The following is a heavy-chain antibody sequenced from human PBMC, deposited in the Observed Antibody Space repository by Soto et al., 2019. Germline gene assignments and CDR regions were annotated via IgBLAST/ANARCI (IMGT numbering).Heavy chain of an antibody. CDR2: IYSGGST. D-gene: IGHD3-10*01. J-gene: IGHJ1*01. CDR1: GFTVSSNY. Sequence: GGSLRLSCAASGFTVSSNYMSWVRQAPGKGLEWVSVIYSGGSTYYADSVKGRFTISRDNSENTLYLQMNSLRAEDTAVYYCARDMVRGLYPEYFQHWGQGTLVTVSS. V-gene: IGHV3-66*01. CDR3: ARDMVRGLYPEYFQH.